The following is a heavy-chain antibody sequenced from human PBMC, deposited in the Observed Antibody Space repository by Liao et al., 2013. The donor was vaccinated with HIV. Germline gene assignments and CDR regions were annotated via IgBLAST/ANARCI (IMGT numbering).Heavy chain of an antibody. Sequence: QVQLQESGPGLVKPSETLSLTCTVSGGSISSNYWSWIRQPAGKGLEWIGRIYNSGSTHYNPSLKLSSVTAADTAVYYCARVEGDYGEPYRTINWYFDLWGRGTLVTVSS. D-gene: IGHD4-17*01. CDR1: GGSISSNY. J-gene: IGHJ2*01. CDR2: IYNSGST. CDR3: FDL. V-gene: IGHV4-4*07.